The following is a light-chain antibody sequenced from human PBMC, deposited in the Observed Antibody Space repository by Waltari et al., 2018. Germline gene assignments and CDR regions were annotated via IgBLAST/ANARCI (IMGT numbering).Light chain of an antibody. Sequence: DIVLTQSPGPLSLSPGERATLPCRASQSVSSSYLAWYQQKPAQAPRLLISGASSRATGIPASFSGSGSGTDYTLNNSRLEPEDCAVYYGQQNGSTPQGTFSQGTKVEMK. V-gene: IGKV3-20*01. CDR1: QSVSSSY. J-gene: IGKJ1*01. CDR3: QQNGSTPQGT. CDR2: GAS.